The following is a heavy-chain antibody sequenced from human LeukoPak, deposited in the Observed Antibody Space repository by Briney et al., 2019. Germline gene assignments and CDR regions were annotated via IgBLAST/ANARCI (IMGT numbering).Heavy chain of an antibody. Sequence: SETLSLTCTVSGGSISSYYWSWIRQPPGKGLEWIGYIYYSGSTNYDPSLKSRVTISVDTSKNQFSLKLSSVTAADTAVYYCAREAYSSSWYGYYFDYWGQGTLVTVSS. CDR3: AREAYSSSWYGYYFDY. D-gene: IGHD6-13*01. J-gene: IGHJ4*02. CDR2: IYYSGST. V-gene: IGHV4-59*01. CDR1: GGSISSYY.